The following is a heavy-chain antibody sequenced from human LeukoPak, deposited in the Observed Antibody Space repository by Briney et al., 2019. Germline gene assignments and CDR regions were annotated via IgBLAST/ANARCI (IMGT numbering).Heavy chain of an antibody. CDR3: ARVWEASAGSSPGLRGPTGEWFDP. CDR2: IIPILGIA. Sequence: SVKVSCKASGGTFSSYAISWVRQAPGQGLEWMGRIIPILGIANYAQKFQGRVTITADKSTSTAYMELSSLRSEDTAVYYCARVWEASAGSSPGLRGPTGEWFDPWGQGTLVTVSS. J-gene: IGHJ5*02. D-gene: IGHD6-13*01. V-gene: IGHV1-69*04. CDR1: GGTFSSYA.